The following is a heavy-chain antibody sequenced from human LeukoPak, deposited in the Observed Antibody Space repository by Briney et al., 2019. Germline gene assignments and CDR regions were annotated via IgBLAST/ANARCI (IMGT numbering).Heavy chain of an antibody. CDR3: ARGSSFHNY. D-gene: IGHD6-6*01. J-gene: IGHJ4*02. V-gene: IGHV3-20*04. CDR1: AFMVENYG. CDR2: INGNGGSR. Sequence: PGGSLRLSWAASAFMVENYGMTWVRQAPGKGLEWGSGINGNGGSRGYAASVKGRFTIFRDNANNSLYLQMNSLRADDTALYYCARGSSFHNYWGQGTLVTVSS.